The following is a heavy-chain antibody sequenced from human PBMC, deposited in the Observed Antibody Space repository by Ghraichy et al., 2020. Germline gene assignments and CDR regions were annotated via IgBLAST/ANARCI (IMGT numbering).Heavy chain of an antibody. CDR2: ISGSGGTT. V-gene: IGHV3-23*01. CDR3: AKGRSSQYYYYGMDV. Sequence: GGSLRLSCEASGFTFSSYAMSWVRQAPGKGLEWRSAISGSGGTTYYADSVKGRFTISRDNSKNALYLQMNSLRAEDTAVYYCAKGRSSQYYYYGMDVWGQGTTVTVSS. CDR1: GFTFSSYA. J-gene: IGHJ6*02. D-gene: IGHD2-15*01.